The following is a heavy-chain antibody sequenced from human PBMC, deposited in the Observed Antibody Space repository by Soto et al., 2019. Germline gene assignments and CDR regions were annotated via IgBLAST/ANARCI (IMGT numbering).Heavy chain of an antibody. D-gene: IGHD3-16*02. Sequence: EVQLLESGGGLVQPGGSLRLSCAASGFTFSSYAMSWVRQAPGKGLEWVSAISGSGGSTYYVDSVKGRFTISRDNSKNTLYLQMNSLRAEDTAVYYCAKHPYIWGSYRPGYMDVWGKGTTVTVSS. V-gene: IGHV3-23*01. J-gene: IGHJ6*03. CDR2: ISGSGGST. CDR3: AKHPYIWGSYRPGYMDV. CDR1: GFTFSSYA.